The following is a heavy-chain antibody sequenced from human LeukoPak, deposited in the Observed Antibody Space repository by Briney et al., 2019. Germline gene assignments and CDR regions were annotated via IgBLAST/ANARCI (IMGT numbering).Heavy chain of an antibody. CDR2: ISSSSSHI. CDR3: ARNMGIAVAGTRYYYYYMDV. CDR1: GFTFSSYS. D-gene: IGHD6-19*01. J-gene: IGHJ6*03. Sequence: GGSLRLSCAASGFTFSSYSMIWVRQAPGKGLEWVSSISSSSSHIYYADSVKGRFTMSRDNAKNSLFLQMNSLRAEDTAVYYCARNMGIAVAGTRYYYYYMDVWGKGTTVTVSS. V-gene: IGHV3-21*04.